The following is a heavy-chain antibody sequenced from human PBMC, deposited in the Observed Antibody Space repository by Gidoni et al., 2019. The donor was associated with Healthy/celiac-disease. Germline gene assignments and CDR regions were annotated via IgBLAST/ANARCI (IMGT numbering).Heavy chain of an antibody. CDR1: GYSFTSYW. D-gene: IGHD6-19*01. Sequence: EVQLVQSGAEVKKPGESLKISCKGSGYSFTSYWIGWVRQMPGKGLEWIGIIYPCDSDTRYSPSFQVQVTISSDKSISTAYLQWSSLKASDTAMYYCARGGVAGTGRGNWFDPWGQGTLVTVSS. J-gene: IGHJ5*02. CDR3: ARGGVAGTGRGNWFDP. CDR2: IYPCDSDT. V-gene: IGHV5-51*01.